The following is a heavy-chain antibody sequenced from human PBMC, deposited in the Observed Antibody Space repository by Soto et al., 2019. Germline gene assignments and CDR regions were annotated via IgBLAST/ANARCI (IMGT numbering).Heavy chain of an antibody. D-gene: IGHD6-6*01. J-gene: IGHJ5*02. CDR3: ARAKGIAARPINWFDP. V-gene: IGHV4-34*01. CDR1: GGSFSGYY. Sequence: PSETLSLTCAVYGGSFSGYYWGWIRQPPGKGLEWIGEINHSGSTNYNPSLKSRVTISVDTSKNQFSLKLSSVTAADTAVYHCARAKGIAARPINWFDPWGQGTLVTVSS. CDR2: INHSGST.